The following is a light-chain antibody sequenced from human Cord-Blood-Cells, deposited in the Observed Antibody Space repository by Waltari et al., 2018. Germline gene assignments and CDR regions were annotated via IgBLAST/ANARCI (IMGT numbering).Light chain of an antibody. CDR2: DAS. Sequence: ALQLPQSPSSLSASVGVRVTITCRESHGISSAVAWYQQQPGKAPKLLIYDASCVESAVPSMISSSGTGTDFSLSISSQQPEDFATYYCQQFNNYPITFGQGTRLEIK. CDR3: QQFNNYPIT. J-gene: IGKJ5*01. V-gene: IGKV1D-13*01. CDR1: HGISSA.